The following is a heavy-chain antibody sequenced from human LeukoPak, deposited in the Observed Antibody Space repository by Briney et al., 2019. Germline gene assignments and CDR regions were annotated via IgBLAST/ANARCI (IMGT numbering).Heavy chain of an antibody. Sequence: SETLSLTCTVTGGSISSYYWSWTRQPPGKGLEWIGYIYYSGSTNYNPSLKSRVTISVDTSKNQFSLKLSSVTAADTAVYYCARPTYYYDSSGSRYAFDIWGQGTMVTVSS. D-gene: IGHD3-22*01. CDR3: ARPTYYYDSSGSRYAFDI. CDR2: IYYSGST. V-gene: IGHV4-59*01. CDR1: GGSISSYY. J-gene: IGHJ3*02.